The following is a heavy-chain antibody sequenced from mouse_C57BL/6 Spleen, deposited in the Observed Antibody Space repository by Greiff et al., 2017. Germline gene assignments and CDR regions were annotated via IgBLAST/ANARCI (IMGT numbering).Heavy chain of an antibody. J-gene: IGHJ2*01. V-gene: IGHV1-26*01. Sequence: VQLQQSGPELVKPGASVKISCKASGYTFTDYYMNWVKQSHGKSLEWIGDINPNNGGTSYNQKFKGKATLTVDKSSSTAYMELRSLTAEDSAVYYCARSSLLRRVGGYFDYWGQGTTLTVSS. D-gene: IGHD1-2*01. CDR1: GYTFTDYY. CDR3: ARSSLLRRVGGYFDY. CDR2: INPNNGGT.